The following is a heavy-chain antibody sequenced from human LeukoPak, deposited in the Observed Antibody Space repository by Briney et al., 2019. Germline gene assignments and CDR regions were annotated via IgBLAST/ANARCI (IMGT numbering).Heavy chain of an antibody. V-gene: IGHV1-8*01. CDR1: GYTFASYD. J-gene: IGHJ4*02. D-gene: IGHD2-15*01. Sequence: SAKVSCKASGYTFASYDINWVRQAPGQGLEWMGWMNPDSTNTGYAQKFQGRVTMTRDTFMSTACMELSRLTSSDTAVYYCTRVPSLGYCSGSSCYRFDHWGQGNLDAVSS. CDR3: TRVPSLGYCSGSSCYRFDH. CDR2: MNPDSTNT.